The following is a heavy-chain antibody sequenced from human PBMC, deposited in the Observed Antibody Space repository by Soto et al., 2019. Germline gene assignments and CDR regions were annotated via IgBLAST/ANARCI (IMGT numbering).Heavy chain of an antibody. J-gene: IGHJ4*02. D-gene: IGHD3-9*01. CDR1: GGSISSSSYY. CDR3: ARHRGYYDILTGYYTELNFDY. V-gene: IGHV4-39*01. CDR2: IYYSGST. Sequence: TSETLSLTCTVSGGSISSSSYYWGWIRQPPGKGLEWIGSIYYSGSTYYNPSLKSRVTISVDTSKNQFSLKLSSVTAADTAVYYCARHRGYYDILTGYYTELNFDYWGQGTRVTVSS.